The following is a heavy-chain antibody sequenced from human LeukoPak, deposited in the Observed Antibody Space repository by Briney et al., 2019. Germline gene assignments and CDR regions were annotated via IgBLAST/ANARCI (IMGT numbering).Heavy chain of an antibody. CDR3: ARRGDY. V-gene: IGHV3-48*01. D-gene: IGHD3-10*01. CDR1: GFTFSSYS. Sequence: GGSLRLSCAASGFTFSSYSMNWVRQAPGKGLEWVSYISSSSSTIYYADSVKGRFTISRDNAKNSLYLQMSSLRAEDTAVYYCARRGDYWGQGTLVTVSS. J-gene: IGHJ4*02. CDR2: ISSSSSTI.